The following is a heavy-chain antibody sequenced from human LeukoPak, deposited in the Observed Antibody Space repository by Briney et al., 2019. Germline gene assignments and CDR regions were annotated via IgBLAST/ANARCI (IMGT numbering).Heavy chain of an antibody. D-gene: IGHD3-10*01. V-gene: IGHV1-46*01. Sequence: ASVKVSCKASGYTFTSYYMHWVRHAPAQGLEWMGIINPSGGSTSYAQKFQGRVTMTRDTSTSTVYMELSSLRSEDTAVYYCARIRMVRGVPYYFDYWGQGTLVTVSS. CDR3: ARIRMVRGVPYYFDY. CDR1: GYTFTSYY. CDR2: INPSGGST. J-gene: IGHJ4*02.